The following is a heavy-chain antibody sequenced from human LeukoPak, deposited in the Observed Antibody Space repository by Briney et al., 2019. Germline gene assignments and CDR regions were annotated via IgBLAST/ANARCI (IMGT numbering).Heavy chain of an antibody. Sequence: SQTLSLTCTVSGGSISSGPYYWGWIRQPPVKGLEWIGSIYYSGSAYYNPSLTSRVTISIDTSKKQFSLNLSSVTAADTGVYYCARQRGLHYFDPWGQGTLVTVSS. CDR2: IYYSGSA. J-gene: IGHJ5*02. V-gene: IGHV4-39*01. CDR3: ARQRGLHYFDP. D-gene: IGHD3-10*01. CDR1: GGSISSGPYY.